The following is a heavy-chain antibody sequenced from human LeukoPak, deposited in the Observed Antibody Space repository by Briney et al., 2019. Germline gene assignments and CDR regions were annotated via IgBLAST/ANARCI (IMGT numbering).Heavy chain of an antibody. D-gene: IGHD1-26*01. CDR1: GFTFSSYS. CDR2: ITASGTAM. J-gene: IGHJ4*02. Sequence: GGSLRLSCAASGFTFSSYSMNWVRQAPGKGLEWVSHITASGTAMFYADSVKGRFTISRDNAKNSLYLQMNSLRDEDTAVYYCARQVWELRYPEYFDYWGQGTLVTVSS. CDR3: ARQVWELRYPEYFDY. V-gene: IGHV3-48*02.